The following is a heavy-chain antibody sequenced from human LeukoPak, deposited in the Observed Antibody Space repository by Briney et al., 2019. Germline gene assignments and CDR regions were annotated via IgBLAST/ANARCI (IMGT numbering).Heavy chain of an antibody. CDR3: AREYSSSLTY. J-gene: IGHJ4*02. V-gene: IGHV3-74*01. Sequence: PGXSLRLSCAASGFTFSSYWMHWVRQAPGKGLAWVSRINSDGSSTINADSVKGRLTISRDNAKNTLYLQMNSLRAEDTAVYYCAREYSSSLTYWGQGTLVTVSS. CDR2: INSDGSST. CDR1: GFTFSSYW. D-gene: IGHD6-6*01.